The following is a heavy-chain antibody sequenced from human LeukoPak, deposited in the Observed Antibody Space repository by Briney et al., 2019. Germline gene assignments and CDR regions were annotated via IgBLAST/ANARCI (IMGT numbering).Heavy chain of an antibody. Sequence: GGSLRLSCAASGFTFDDYAMHWVRQAPGKGLEWVSGISWNSGSIGYADSVKGRFTISRDNAKNSLYLQMNSLRAEDMALYYCAKDSCSSTSCLTGGFDYWGQGTLVTVSS. D-gene: IGHD2-2*01. J-gene: IGHJ4*02. CDR3: AKDSCSSTSCLTGGFDY. V-gene: IGHV3-9*03. CDR2: ISWNSGSI. CDR1: GFTFDDYA.